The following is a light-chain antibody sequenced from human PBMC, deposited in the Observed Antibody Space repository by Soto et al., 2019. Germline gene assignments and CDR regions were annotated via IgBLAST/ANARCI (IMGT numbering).Light chain of an antibody. CDR2: GAS. Sequence: TQSPSSLSASVGDRVTITCRTSDNIANYLAWHQQKPGQTPRLLVYGASSRATGIPDRFSGSGSGTDFTLTISRLEPEDFAVYYCQQHGSSPITFGQGTRLEIK. J-gene: IGKJ5*01. CDR1: DNIANY. CDR3: QQHGSSPIT. V-gene: IGKV3-20*01.